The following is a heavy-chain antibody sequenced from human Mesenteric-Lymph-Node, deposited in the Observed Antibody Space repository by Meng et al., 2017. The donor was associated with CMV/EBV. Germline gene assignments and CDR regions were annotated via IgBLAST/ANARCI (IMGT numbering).Heavy chain of an antibody. CDR2: INTNTGHA. V-gene: IGHV7-4-1*02. CDR1: GYTFTRYS. Sequence: SVKVSCKASGYTFTRYSMNWVRQAPGQELEWMGWINTNTGHATYAQGFTGRFVLSLDSSVSTAFLQISSLKAEDTAVYYCARGDNDYWGQGTLVTVSS. J-gene: IGHJ4*02. CDR3: ARGDNDY.